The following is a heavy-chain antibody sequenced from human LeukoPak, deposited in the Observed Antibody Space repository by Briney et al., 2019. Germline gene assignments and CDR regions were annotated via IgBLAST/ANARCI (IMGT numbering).Heavy chain of an antibody. CDR2: INPNSGGT. J-gene: IGHJ4*02. Sequence: ASVKVSCKTSGYTFTGYYMHWVRQAPGQGLEWIAWINPNSGGTNSAQKFQGRVTVTRDTSISTAYMELSSLRSDDTAVYYCASALIAVDGTSFDSWGQGTLVTVSS. CDR3: ASALIAVDGTSFDS. CDR1: GYTFTGYY. V-gene: IGHV1-2*02. D-gene: IGHD6-19*01.